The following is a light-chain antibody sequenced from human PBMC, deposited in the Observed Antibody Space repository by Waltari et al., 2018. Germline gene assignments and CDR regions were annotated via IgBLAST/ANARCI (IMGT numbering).Light chain of an antibody. V-gene: IGKV1-5*03. CDR1: QHISTW. Sequence: DIQMTQSPSTLSASVGDRVPITCRASQHISTWLAWYQQKPGKAPKLLIYRASNLQSGVPSRFSGSGSGTEFTLTISSLQPDDFATYYCQQYETYSTFGQGTKLEIK. J-gene: IGKJ2*01. CDR3: QQYETYST. CDR2: RAS.